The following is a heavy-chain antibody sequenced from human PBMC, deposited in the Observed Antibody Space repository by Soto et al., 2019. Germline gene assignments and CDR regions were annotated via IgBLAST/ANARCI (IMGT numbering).Heavy chain of an antibody. CDR1: GFSLSTTGVG. J-gene: IGHJ4*02. D-gene: IGHD3-10*01. V-gene: IGHV2-5*02. Sequence: QITLKESGPTLVKPTQTLTLTCSFSGFSLSTTGVGVGWIRQSPGKALEWLAIIYWDNDKRYSPSLKSRVTIPKDTSKNQVVLTVTTMDPADTCTYYFARSLWFGEPHWGQGALVTVSS. CDR2: IYWDNDK. CDR3: ARSLWFGEPH.